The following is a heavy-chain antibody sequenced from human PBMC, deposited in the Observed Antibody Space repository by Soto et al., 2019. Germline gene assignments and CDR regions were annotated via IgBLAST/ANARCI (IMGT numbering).Heavy chain of an antibody. CDR1: GGSISSSSYY. J-gene: IGHJ6*03. CDR3: ASPAWGPPFFLGYYYMDV. D-gene: IGHD3-3*01. V-gene: IGHV4-39*01. CDR2: IYYSGST. Sequence: SETLSLTCTVSGGSISSSSYYWGWIRQPPGKGLEWIGSIYYSGSTYYNPSLKSRVTISVDTSKNQFSLKLSSVTAADTAVYYCASPAWGPPFFLGYYYMDVWGKGTTVTVSS.